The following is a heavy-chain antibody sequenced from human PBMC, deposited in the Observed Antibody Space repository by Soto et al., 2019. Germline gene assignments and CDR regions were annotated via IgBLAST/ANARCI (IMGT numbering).Heavy chain of an antibody. V-gene: IGHV3-15*01. CDR3: TTESWSRNTSPRFDL. CDR2: IKSTTDGGTT. J-gene: IGHJ5*02. D-gene: IGHD4-4*01. Sequence: GGSLRLSCAGSGFTFSNAWMSWVRQAPGKGLEWVGRIKSTTDGGTTDYAAPVKGRVTISRDDSKNTLYLLMDSLKTEDTAVYYCTTESWSRNTSPRFDLWGQGTLVTVSS. CDR1: GFTFSNAW.